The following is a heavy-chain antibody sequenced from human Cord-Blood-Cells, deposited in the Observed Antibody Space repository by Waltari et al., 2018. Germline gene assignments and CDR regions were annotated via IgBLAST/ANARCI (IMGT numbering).Heavy chain of an antibody. J-gene: IGHJ4*02. Sequence: QVQLVQSGAAVKKPGASVKVSCQASGYTFTSYYMHWVRQSPGPRLEWMGIINPSGGSTSYAQKFQGRVTMTRDTSTSTVYMELNSLRSEDTAVYYCARTFGGVIVTSGTGLYYFDYWGQGTLVTVSS. V-gene: IGHV1-46*01. CDR2: INPSGGST. CDR1: GYTFTSYY. CDR3: ARTFGGVIVTSGTGLYYFDY. D-gene: IGHD3-16*02.